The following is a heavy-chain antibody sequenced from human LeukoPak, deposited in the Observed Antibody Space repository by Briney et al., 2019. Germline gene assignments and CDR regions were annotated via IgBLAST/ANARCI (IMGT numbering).Heavy chain of an antibody. D-gene: IGHD3-22*01. V-gene: IGHV1-24*01. J-gene: IGHJ4*02. CDR3: ATGDSSGSNYFDY. CDR1: GCTLTELS. CDR2: FDPEDGET. Sequence: GASVKVSCKVSGCTLTELSMHWVRQAPGKGLEWMGGFDPEDGETIYAQKFQGRVTMTEDTSTDTAYMELSSLRSEDTAVYYCATGDSSGSNYFDYWGQGTLVTVSS.